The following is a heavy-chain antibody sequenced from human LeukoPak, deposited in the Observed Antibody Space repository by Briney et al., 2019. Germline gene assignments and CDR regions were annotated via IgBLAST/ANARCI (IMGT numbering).Heavy chain of an antibody. CDR2: ISGYNGYT. D-gene: IGHD6-19*01. V-gene: IGHV1-18*01. J-gene: IGHJ6*02. CDR3: ARTGIAVAGTRMIYYYYYGRDV. CDR1: GYIFTNFG. Sequence: ASVKVSCKASGYIFTNFGINWVRQAPGQGLEWMGWISGYNGYTHYGQKFHGRVTMTTETSTSTVYMDLRSLRSDDTAVYFCARTGIAVAGTRMIYYYYYGRDVWGQGTTVTVSS.